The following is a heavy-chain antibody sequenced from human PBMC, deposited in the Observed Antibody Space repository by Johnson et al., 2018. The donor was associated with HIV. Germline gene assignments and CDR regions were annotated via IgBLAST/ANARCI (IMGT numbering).Heavy chain of an antibody. CDR2: IRYDGSIK. CDR1: GFTFSSYG. CDR3: AREKASEFRELFHKKDASDI. V-gene: IGHV3-30*02. J-gene: IGHJ3*02. Sequence: VQLVESGGGVVQPGRSLRLSCAASGFTFSSYGMHWVRQAPGKGLEWVAFIRYDGSIKYYADSVKGRFTISRDNSKNTLYLQMNSLRAEDKAVYYCAREKASEFRELFHKKDASDIWGQGTMDTVSP. D-gene: IGHD3-10*01.